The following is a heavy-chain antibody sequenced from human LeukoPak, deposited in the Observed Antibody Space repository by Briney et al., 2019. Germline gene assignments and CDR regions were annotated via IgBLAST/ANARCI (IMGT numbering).Heavy chain of an antibody. D-gene: IGHD3-10*02. CDR3: AELGITMIGGV. CDR1: GFTFSSYE. J-gene: IGHJ6*04. V-gene: IGHV3-48*03. CDR2: ISSSGSTI. Sequence: GSLRLSCAASGFTFSSYEMNWVRQAPGKGLEWVSYISSSGSTIYYADSVKGRFTISRDNAKNSLYLQMNSRRAEDTAVYYCAELGITMIGGVWGKGTTVTISA.